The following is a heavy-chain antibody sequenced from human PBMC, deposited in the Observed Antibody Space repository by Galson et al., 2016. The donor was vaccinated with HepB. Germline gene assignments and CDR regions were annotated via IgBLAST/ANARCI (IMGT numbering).Heavy chain of an antibody. D-gene: IGHD3-16*01. CDR2: IYHSGRT. V-gene: IGHV4-31*03. Sequence: TLSLTCTVSGDSISNGDYYWSWIRQVPGKGLEYLGYIYHSGRTYYNPSLQSRLTISIDTSKDQFSLQLNSVTAADTAVYYCAREPFSPRSFFDYWGQGTLVTVSS. J-gene: IGHJ4*02. CDR3: AREPFSPRSFFDY. CDR1: GDSISNGDYY.